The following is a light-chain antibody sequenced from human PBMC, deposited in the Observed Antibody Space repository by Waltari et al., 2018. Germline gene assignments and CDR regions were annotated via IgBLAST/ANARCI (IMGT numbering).Light chain of an antibody. CDR1: QSIRSN. CDR3: QQYDNWLGT. Sequence: DIVMTHSPATLSVFPGERATLSCRANQSIRSNLAWYQHKPGQAPRLLIYGSSTRATGIPARFSGSGSRTEFTLTISSLKSEDFAVYFCQQYDNWLGTFGQGTKVEIK. J-gene: IGKJ1*01. V-gene: IGKV3-15*01. CDR2: GSS.